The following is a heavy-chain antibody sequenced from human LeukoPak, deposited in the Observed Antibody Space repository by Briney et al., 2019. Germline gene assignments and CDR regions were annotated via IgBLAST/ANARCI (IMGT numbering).Heavy chain of an antibody. V-gene: IGHV4-59*08. Sequence: PSETLSLTCSVSGGSISNYYWSWIRQPPGKGLEWFGYISYSGTTNYNPSLKSRVTISVDTSKNQFSLKLSSVTAADTAVYYCARMEYSYGAFDYWGQGTLVTVSS. CDR1: GGSISNYY. CDR3: ARMEYSYGAFDY. J-gene: IGHJ4*02. CDR2: ISYSGTT. D-gene: IGHD5-18*01.